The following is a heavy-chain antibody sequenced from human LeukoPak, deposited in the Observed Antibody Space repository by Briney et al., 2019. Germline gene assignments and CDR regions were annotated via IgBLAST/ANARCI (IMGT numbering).Heavy chain of an antibody. Sequence: SETLSLTCTVSGGSISSSSYYWGWIRQPPGKGLEWIGSIYYSGSTYYNPSLKSRVTISVDTSKNQFSLKLSSVTAADTAVYYCARGPAGLGNTMVRGVITRHDNWFDPWGQGTLVTVSS. CDR3: ARGPAGLGNTMVRGVITRHDNWFDP. V-gene: IGHV4-39*07. D-gene: IGHD3-10*01. J-gene: IGHJ5*02. CDR2: IYYSGST. CDR1: GGSISSSSYY.